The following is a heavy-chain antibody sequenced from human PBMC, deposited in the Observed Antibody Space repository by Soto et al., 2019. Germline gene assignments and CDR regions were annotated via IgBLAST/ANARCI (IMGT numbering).Heavy chain of an antibody. CDR2: IYYSGST. J-gene: IGHJ4*02. Sequence: QVQLQESGPGLVKPSQTLSLICTVSGGSINSGGYYWSWIRQHPGKDLAWIRYIYYSGSTYYNPFLGSRVNSSAGASENQFSLKLSAVTAADTAVYVCSRGYRQSGYSSSWGFDSWGQGTLVDVAS. CDR3: SRGYRQSGYSSSWGFDS. D-gene: IGHD6-13*01. V-gene: IGHV4-31*03. CDR1: GGSINSGGYY.